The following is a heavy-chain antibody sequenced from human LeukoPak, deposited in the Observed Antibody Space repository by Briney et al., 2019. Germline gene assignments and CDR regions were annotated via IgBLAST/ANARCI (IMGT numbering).Heavy chain of an antibody. Sequence: SVKVSCKASGGTFSSYAISWVRQAPEQGLEWMGGIIPIFGTANYAQKFQGRVTITADESTSTAYMELSGLRSEDTAVYYCARGVLAAAGQPYYFDYWGQGTLVTVSS. J-gene: IGHJ4*02. V-gene: IGHV1-69*13. CDR1: GGTFSSYA. CDR2: IIPIFGTA. D-gene: IGHD6-13*01. CDR3: ARGVLAAAGQPYYFDY.